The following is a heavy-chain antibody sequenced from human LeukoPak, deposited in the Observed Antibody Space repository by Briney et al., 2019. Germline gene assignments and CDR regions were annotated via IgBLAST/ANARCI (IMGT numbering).Heavy chain of an antibody. CDR1: GGSISSSAYY. CDR3: ASEGRDVHDNVWGIYRD. J-gene: IGHJ4*02. CDR2: INYRGNT. Sequence: SETLSLTCTVSGGSISSSAYYWGWIRQPPGQGLEWIGSINYRGNTYYNPSLQSRVTISVDTSKNQFTLNLRSASAADTAVYYCASEGRDVHDNVWGIYRDWGQGILVTVSS. V-gene: IGHV4-39*01. D-gene: IGHD3-16*02.